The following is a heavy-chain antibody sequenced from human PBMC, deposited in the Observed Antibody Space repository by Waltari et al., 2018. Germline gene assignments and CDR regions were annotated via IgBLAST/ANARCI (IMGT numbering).Heavy chain of an antibody. J-gene: IGHJ4*02. Sequence: QVQLVQSGAEVKKPGASVKVSCKASGYTFTGYYMHWVRQAPGQGLEWMGRINPNSGGTNYAQKFQGRVTMTRDTSISTAYMELSRLRSDDTAVYYCARDCPPRDTSCPTNFDYWGQGTLVTVSS. D-gene: IGHD2-2*01. CDR2: INPNSGGT. CDR1: GYTFTGYY. CDR3: ARDCPPRDTSCPTNFDY. V-gene: IGHV1-2*06.